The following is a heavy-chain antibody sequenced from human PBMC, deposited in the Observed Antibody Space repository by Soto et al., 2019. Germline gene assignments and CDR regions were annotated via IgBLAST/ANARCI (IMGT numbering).Heavy chain of an antibody. CDR2: ISAYNGNT. CDR3: ARDSPIGNTFSGYDAIDH. CDR1: GYTFTSYG. V-gene: IGHV1-18*01. Sequence: ASVKVSCKASGYTFTSYGISWARQAPGQGLEWMGWISAYNGNTNYAQKLQGRVTITADKSTGTAYMELNSLRSEDTAVYYCARDSPIGNTFSGYDAIDHWGQGTLVTVSS. D-gene: IGHD5-12*01. J-gene: IGHJ4*02.